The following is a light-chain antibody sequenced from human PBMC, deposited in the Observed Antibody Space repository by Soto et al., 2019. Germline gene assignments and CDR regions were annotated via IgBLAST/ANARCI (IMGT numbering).Light chain of an antibody. V-gene: IGKV3-11*01. J-gene: IGKJ1*01. CDR2: DAS. CDR1: QSVSSY. Sequence: ESMLALSPETLAFAPGGITNISCRASQSVSSYLAWYQQKPGQAPRLLIYDASNRATGIPARFSGSGSGTAFSLTISSLEPEYFAAYSSQQRSNSPPWTVGQGTKVDIK. CDR3: QQRSNSPPWT.